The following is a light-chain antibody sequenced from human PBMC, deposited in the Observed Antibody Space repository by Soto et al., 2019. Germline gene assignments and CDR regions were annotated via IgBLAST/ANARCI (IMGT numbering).Light chain of an antibody. CDR3: CSSAGISLYV. J-gene: IGLJ1*01. Sequence: QSVLTQPASVSGSPGQSIAISCTGTSSVVGTYDLVSWYQQHPGKAPKLMIYEGTKRPSGVSNRFSGSKSANTASLTISGLQPEDEADYYCCSSAGISLYVFGSGTKVTVL. CDR1: SSVVGTYDL. CDR2: EGT. V-gene: IGLV2-23*01.